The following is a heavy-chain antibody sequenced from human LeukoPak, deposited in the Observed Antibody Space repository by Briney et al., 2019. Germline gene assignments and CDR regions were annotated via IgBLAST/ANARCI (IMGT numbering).Heavy chain of an antibody. CDR3: ARSSGYYDSSGYSNTYYFDY. Sequence: SVKVSCKASGYTFTSYYMHWVRQAPGQGLEWMGIINPSGGSTSYAQKFQGRVTMTRDTSTGTVYMELSSLRSEDTAVYYCARSSGYYDSSGYSNTYYFDYWGQGTLVTVSS. V-gene: IGHV1-46*01. J-gene: IGHJ4*02. CDR2: INPSGGST. CDR1: GYTFTSYY. D-gene: IGHD3-22*01.